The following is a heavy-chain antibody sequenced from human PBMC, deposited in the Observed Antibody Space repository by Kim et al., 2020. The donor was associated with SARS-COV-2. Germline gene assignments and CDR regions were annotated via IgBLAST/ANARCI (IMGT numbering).Heavy chain of an antibody. V-gene: IGHV3-30-3*01. Sequence: GGSLRLSCAASGFTFSSYAMHWVRQAPGKGLEWVAVISYDGSNKYYADSVKGRFTISRDNSKNTLYLQMNSLRAEDTAVYYCSRPAGSSSWKRVYFDYWGQGTLVTVSS. CDR2: ISYDGSNK. CDR1: GFTFSSYA. D-gene: IGHD6-13*01. CDR3: SRPAGSSSWKRVYFDY. J-gene: IGHJ4*02.